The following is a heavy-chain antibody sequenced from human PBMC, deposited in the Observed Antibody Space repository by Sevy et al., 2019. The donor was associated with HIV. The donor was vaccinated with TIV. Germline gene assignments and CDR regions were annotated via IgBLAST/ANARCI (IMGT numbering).Heavy chain of an antibody. J-gene: IGHJ3*02. D-gene: IGHD3-10*01. V-gene: IGHV3-30-3*01. CDR2: ISYDGSNK. CDR1: GFTFSSYA. Sequence: GGSLRLSCAASGFTFSSYAMHWVRQAPGKGLEWVAVISYDGSNKYYADSVMGRFTISRDNYKNTLYRQVNSLRAEDTAGYYCARGGRQQRVTVRGQNGHAFDIWGQGTMVTVSS. CDR3: ARGGRQQRVTVRGQNGHAFDI.